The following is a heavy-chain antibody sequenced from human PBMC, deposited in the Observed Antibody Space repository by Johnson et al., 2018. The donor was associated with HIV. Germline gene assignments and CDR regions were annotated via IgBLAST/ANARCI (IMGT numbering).Heavy chain of an antibody. CDR3: ARGGTYSSSWSDAFHI. D-gene: IGHD6-13*01. Sequence: VQLVESGGGVVQPGGSLRLSCAASGFTVSGDYMSWVRQAPGKGLEWVSLMYNDGTTSYADSVKGRFTISRDSSKNTLHLQMNSLRAEDTAVYYCARGGTYSSSWSDAFHIWGQGTMVTVSS. J-gene: IGHJ3*02. V-gene: IGHV3-66*01. CDR1: GFTVSGDY. CDR2: MYNDGTT.